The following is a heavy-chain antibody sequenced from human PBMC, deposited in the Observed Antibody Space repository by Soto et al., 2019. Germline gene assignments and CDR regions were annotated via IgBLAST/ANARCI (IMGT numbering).Heavy chain of an antibody. CDR1: GYTFTSYG. J-gene: IGHJ6*02. D-gene: IGHD2-2*01. CDR3: ARPYSGSTSCQHVSYYYGMEV. Sequence: ASVKVSCKASGYTFTSYGISWVRQAPGQGLEWMGWISAYNGNTNYAQKLQGRVTMTTDTSTSTAYMELRSLRSDDTAVYYCARPYSGSTSCQHVSYYYGMEVWRQGTTVTVSS. CDR2: ISAYNGNT. V-gene: IGHV1-18*04.